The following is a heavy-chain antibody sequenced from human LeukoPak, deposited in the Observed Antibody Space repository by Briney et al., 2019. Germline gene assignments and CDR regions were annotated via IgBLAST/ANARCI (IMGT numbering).Heavy chain of an antibody. CDR3: ARDSGPGVNYNWFDP. CDR2: ISSSSSYI. J-gene: IGHJ5*02. D-gene: IGHD1-14*01. V-gene: IGHV3-21*01. Sequence: GGSLRLSCAASGFTFSSYSMNWVRQAPGKGLEWVSSISSSSSYIYYADSVKGRFTISRDNAKNSLYLQMNSLRAEDTAVYYCARDSGPGVNYNWFDPWGQGTLVTVSS. CDR1: GFTFSSYS.